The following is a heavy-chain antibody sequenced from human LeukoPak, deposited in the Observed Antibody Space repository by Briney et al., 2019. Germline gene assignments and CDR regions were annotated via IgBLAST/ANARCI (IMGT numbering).Heavy chain of an antibody. D-gene: IGHD3-10*01. CDR1: GFTFSDYY. J-gene: IGHJ4*02. CDR2: ISSSSSYI. CDR3: ARGLLWFGELSY. V-gene: IGHV3-11*06. Sequence: GGSLRLSCAASGFTFSDYYMSWIRQAPGKGLEWVSSISSSSSYIYYADSVKGRFTISRDNAKNSLYLQMNSLRAEDTAVYYCARGLLWFGELSYWGQGTLVTVSS.